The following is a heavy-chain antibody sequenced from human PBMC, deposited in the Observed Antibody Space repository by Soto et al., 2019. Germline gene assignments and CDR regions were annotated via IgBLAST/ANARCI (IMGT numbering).Heavy chain of an antibody. V-gene: IGHV3-23*01. J-gene: IGHJ6*02. CDR3: AKDTSSNSLTDYYHYYGMDV. CDR1: GFTFSTYA. Sequence: GGSLRLSCAASGFTFSTYAMSWVRQAPGKGLEWVSIISGSGDSTFYADSVKGRFTISRDNSKNTLYLQMNSLRAEDTAVFYCAKDTSSNSLTDYYHYYGMDVWGQGNTVTVSS. D-gene: IGHD2-2*01. CDR2: ISGSGDST.